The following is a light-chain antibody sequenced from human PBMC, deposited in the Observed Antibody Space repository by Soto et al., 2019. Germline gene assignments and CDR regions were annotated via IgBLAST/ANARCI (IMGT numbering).Light chain of an antibody. V-gene: IGKV3-20*01. CDR1: QSVSSSY. Sequence: EIVLTQSPGTLSLSPGERATLSCRASQSVSSSYLAWYQQKPGQAPRLVIYGASRRATGIPDRFSGSGSGTDFTLTISRLEPEDFAVYYCQQYGRSLWTFGQGTKVDIK. CDR2: GAS. J-gene: IGKJ1*01. CDR3: QQYGRSLWT.